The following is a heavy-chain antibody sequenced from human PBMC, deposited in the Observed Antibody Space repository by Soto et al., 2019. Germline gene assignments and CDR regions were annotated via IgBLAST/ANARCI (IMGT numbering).Heavy chain of an antibody. D-gene: IGHD6-6*01. CDR1: GFTFSSYA. J-gene: IGHJ4*02. CDR3: AKGHSSSSGYFDY. Sequence: GGSQRLSCAASGFTFSSYAMSWVRQAPGKGLEWVSAISGSGGSTYYADSVKGRFTISRDNSKNTLYLQMNSLRAEDTAVYYCAKGHSSSSGYFDYWGQGTLVTVSS. V-gene: IGHV3-23*01. CDR2: ISGSGGST.